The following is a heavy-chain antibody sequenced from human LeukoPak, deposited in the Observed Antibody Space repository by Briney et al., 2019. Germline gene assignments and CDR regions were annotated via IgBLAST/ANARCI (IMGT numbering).Heavy chain of an antibody. D-gene: IGHD1-26*01. CDR2: INWNGTST. J-gene: IGHJ4*02. CDR1: GFTFDNYG. Sequence: PAGSLRLSCAASGFTFDNYGMSWVRQAPGKGLEWVSRINWNGTSTGYADSVKGRFTISRDNAKNSLYLQMSSLGAEDTALYYCARVNGSWELLLPFDYWGQGTLVTVSS. V-gene: IGHV3-20*04. CDR3: ARVNGSWELLLPFDY.